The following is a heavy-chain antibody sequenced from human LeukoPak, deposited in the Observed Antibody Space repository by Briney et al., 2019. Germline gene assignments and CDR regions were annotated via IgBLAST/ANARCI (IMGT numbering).Heavy chain of an antibody. Sequence: GGSLRLSCAASGLTFSSYGMHWVRQAPGKGLEWVAFIRYDGSNKYYADSVKGRFTISRDNSKNTLSLQMNSLRAEDTAVYYCARAYMASFDPWGQGTLVTVSS. CDR3: ARAYMASFDP. CDR1: GLTFSSYG. CDR2: IRYDGSNK. D-gene: IGHD5-18*01. V-gene: IGHV3-30*02. J-gene: IGHJ5*02.